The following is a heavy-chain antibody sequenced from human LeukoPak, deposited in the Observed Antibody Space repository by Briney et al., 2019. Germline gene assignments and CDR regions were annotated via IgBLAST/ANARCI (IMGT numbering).Heavy chain of an antibody. V-gene: IGHV1-18*01. CDR3: ARDLFADIVVVPAAVD. Sequence: ASVKVSCKASGYTFTSYGISWVRQAPGQGLEWMGWISAYNGNTNYAQKLQGRVTMTTDTSTSTAYMELRSLRSDDTAVYYCARDLFADIVVVPAAVDWGQGTLVTVSS. CDR1: GYTFTSYG. CDR2: ISAYNGNT. D-gene: IGHD2-2*01. J-gene: IGHJ4*02.